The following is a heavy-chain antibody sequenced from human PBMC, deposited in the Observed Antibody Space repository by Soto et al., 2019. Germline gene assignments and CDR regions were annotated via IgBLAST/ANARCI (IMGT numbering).Heavy chain of an antibody. Sequence: RGSLRLSCAASGFTFSSYGMHWVRQAPGKGLEWVAVISYDGSNKYYADSVKGRFTISRDNSKNTLYLQMNSLRAEDTAVYYCALREMGCSGGSCYSLHYYYYYMDVWGKGTTVTVSS. D-gene: IGHD2-15*01. CDR3: ALREMGCSGGSCYSLHYYYYYMDV. V-gene: IGHV3-33*08. CDR1: GFTFSSYG. J-gene: IGHJ6*03. CDR2: ISYDGSNK.